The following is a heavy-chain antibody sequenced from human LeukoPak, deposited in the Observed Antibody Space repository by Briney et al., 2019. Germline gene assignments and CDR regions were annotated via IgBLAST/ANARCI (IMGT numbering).Heavy chain of an antibody. CDR2: INHSGST. D-gene: IGHD5-18*01. J-gene: IGHJ6*03. Sequence: PSETLSLTCAVYGGSFSGYYWSWIRQPPGKGLEWIGEINHSGSTNYNPSLKSRVTISVDTSKNQFSLKLSSVTAADTAVYYCARGGRGYSYGQRKRYYYYYMDVWGKGTTVTVSS. CDR1: GGSFSGYY. CDR3: ARGGRGYSYGQRKRYYYYYMDV. V-gene: IGHV4-34*01.